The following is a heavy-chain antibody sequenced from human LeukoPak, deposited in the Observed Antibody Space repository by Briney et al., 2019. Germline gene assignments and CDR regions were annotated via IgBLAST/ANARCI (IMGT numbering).Heavy chain of an antibody. CDR1: ELHA. Sequence: GGSLRLSCAASELHAMTWVRQGPGKGLEWVSAISRSGGSTYYADSVKGRFTISRDKSNNTLYLQMNSLRPEDTAVYYCTTNNYADYIPDYWGQGTLVTVSS. J-gene: IGHJ4*02. CDR2: ISRSGGST. CDR3: TTNNYADYIPDY. D-gene: IGHD4-17*01. V-gene: IGHV3-23*01.